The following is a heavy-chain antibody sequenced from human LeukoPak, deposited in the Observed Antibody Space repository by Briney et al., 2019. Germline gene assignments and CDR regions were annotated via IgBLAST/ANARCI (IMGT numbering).Heavy chain of an antibody. J-gene: IGHJ4*02. CDR1: GFTFSSYW. CDR2: IKQDGSEK. Sequence: GGSLRLSCAASGFTFSSYWMSWVRQAPGKGLEWVANIKQDGSEKYYVDSVKGRFTISRDNAKNSLYLQMNSLRAEDTAVHYCARDDPYDSSGYYSLGDYWGQGTLVTVSS. D-gene: IGHD3-22*01. V-gene: IGHV3-7*01. CDR3: ARDDPYDSSGYYSLGDY.